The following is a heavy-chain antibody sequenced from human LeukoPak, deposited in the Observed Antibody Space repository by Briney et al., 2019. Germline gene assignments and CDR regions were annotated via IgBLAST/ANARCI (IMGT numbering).Heavy chain of an antibody. CDR1: GYSFTSYW. D-gene: IGHD2-2*01. V-gene: IGHV5-51*01. J-gene: IGHJ4*02. CDR3: ARPYCSSTSCSRGSFDY. CDR2: IYPGDSDT. Sequence: GESLKISCKGSGYSFTSYWIGWVRQMPGKGLEWMGIIYPGDSDTRYSPSFQGQVTISADKSISTAYLQWSSLKASDTAMYYCARPYCSSTSCSRGSFDYWGQGTLVTVSS.